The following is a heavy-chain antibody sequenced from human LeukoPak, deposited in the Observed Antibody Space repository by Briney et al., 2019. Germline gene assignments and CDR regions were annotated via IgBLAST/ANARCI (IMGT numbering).Heavy chain of an antibody. Sequence: GASVKVSCKASGGTFSSYAISWVRQAPRQGLEWMGGIIPIFGTANYAQKFQDRVTITADESTSTAYVELSSLRSEDTAVYYCARGRWDYYGSERNWFDPWGQGTLVTVSS. D-gene: IGHD3-10*01. V-gene: IGHV1-69*13. CDR2: IIPIFGTA. J-gene: IGHJ5*02. CDR1: GGTFSSYA. CDR3: ARGRWDYYGSERNWFDP.